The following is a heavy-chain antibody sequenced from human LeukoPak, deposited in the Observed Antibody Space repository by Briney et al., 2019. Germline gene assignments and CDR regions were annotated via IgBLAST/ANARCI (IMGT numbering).Heavy chain of an antibody. D-gene: IGHD6-19*01. V-gene: IGHV1-69*13. CDR3: ARLIAVAAIREAFDP. J-gene: IGHJ5*02. CDR2: IIPIFGTA. Sequence: SVKVSCKASGGTFSSYAISWVRQAPGQGLEWMGGIIPIFGTANYAQKFQGRVTITADESTSTAYMELSSLRSEDTAVYYCARLIAVAAIREAFDPWGQGTLVTVSS. CDR1: GGTFSSYA.